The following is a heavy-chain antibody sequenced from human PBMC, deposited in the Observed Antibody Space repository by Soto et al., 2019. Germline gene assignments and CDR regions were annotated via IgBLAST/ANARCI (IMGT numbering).Heavy chain of an antibody. J-gene: IGHJ1*01. CDR2: VYFSGNT. CDR1: GGSLSSHY. Sequence: SETLSLTCTVSGGSLSSHYWTWIRQSPGKGLEWIGYVYFSGNTNYNSSLKSRVTISIDTSKNQFSLRLASVTAADTAFYYCGSVRPSGYVPSWGQGTLVTVSS. CDR3: GSVRPSGYVPS. D-gene: IGHD6-25*01. V-gene: IGHV4-59*11.